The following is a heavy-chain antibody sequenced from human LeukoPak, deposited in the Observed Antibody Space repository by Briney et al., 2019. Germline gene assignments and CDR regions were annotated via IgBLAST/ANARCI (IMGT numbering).Heavy chain of an antibody. CDR1: IDSFSNYH. CDR3: ARGQGATVPQVGKNWFDP. V-gene: IGHV4-34*01. Sequence: ASETLSLTCAVYIDSFSNYHWNWIRQTPAKGMEWIGEVNESGGTNISPSLQSRIILSVDTSKNQFSLKLISATVADTAIYYCARGQGATVPQVGKNWFDPWGQGTRVTVSS. CDR2: VNESGGT. J-gene: IGHJ5*02. D-gene: IGHD1-26*01.